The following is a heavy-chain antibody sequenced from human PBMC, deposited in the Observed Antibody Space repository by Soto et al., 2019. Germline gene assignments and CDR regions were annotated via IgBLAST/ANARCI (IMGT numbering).Heavy chain of an antibody. CDR3: ARQRPDGSRLDP. V-gene: IGHV4-30-4*01. CDR1: GGSISSGDYY. CDR2: IYYSGST. D-gene: IGHD6-13*01. J-gene: IGHJ5*02. Sequence: QVQLQESGPGLVKPSQTLSLTCTVSGGSISSGDYYWSWIRQPPGKGLEWIGYIYYSGSTYYNPSLKSPLXTXVXXSNNQFSRKLTSVTAADTAVYYCARQRPDGSRLDPWGQGTLVTVSS.